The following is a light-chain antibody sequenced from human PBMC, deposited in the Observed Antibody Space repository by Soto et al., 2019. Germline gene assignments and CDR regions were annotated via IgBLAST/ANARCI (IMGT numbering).Light chain of an antibody. J-gene: IGKJ5*01. CDR3: QQRFT. Sequence: DIMLTQSPATLSLSLGERATLSCRASQSVSSYLAWYQQKPGQAPRLLIYDVSNTATGIPARFSGSGSGTDFTLTISSLEPEDFAVYYCQQRFTFGQGTRLEIK. CDR2: DVS. CDR1: QSVSSY. V-gene: IGKV3-11*01.